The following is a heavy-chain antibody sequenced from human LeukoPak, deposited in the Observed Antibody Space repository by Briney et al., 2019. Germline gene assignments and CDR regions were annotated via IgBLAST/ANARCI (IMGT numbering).Heavy chain of an antibody. CDR1: GGSFSGYY. D-gene: IGHD2-21*01. J-gene: IGHJ2*01. CDR2: INHSGST. CDR3: ARHSTAIWYFDL. Sequence: SETLSLTCAVYGGSFSGYYWSWIRQPPGKGLEWIGEINHSGSTGYNPSLKSRVTISLDTSKNQFSLKLSSVTAADTAVYFCARHSTAIWYFDLWGRGTLVTVSS. V-gene: IGHV4-34*01.